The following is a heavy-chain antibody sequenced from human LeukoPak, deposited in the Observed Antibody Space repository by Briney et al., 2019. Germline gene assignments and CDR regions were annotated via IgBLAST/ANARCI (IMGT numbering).Heavy chain of an antibody. Sequence: SETLSLTCGVTGGSFSTHFWAWIRQSPARGLEWIGEINQSGDTDYNPSLKGRVKISIDVSRSQFSLTLTSVTAADTAMYYCARVLGIAVVAGATEDNYFDSWGQGALVTVSS. D-gene: IGHD2-2*03. J-gene: IGHJ4*02. CDR3: ARVLGIAVVAGATEDNYFDS. V-gene: IGHV4-34*01. CDR2: INQSGDT. CDR1: GGSFSTHF.